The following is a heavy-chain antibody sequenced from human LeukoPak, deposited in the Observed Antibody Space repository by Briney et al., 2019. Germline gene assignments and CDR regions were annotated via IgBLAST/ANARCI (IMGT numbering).Heavy chain of an antibody. CDR3: ARGRGLWFGEFTLYFYYMDV. CDR2: INQSGST. J-gene: IGHJ6*03. Sequence: SETLSLTCGVYGGSFSGYYWSWIRQPPGKGLEWIGEINQSGSTNYNPSLKSRVTISVDTSKNQFSLKLSSVTAADTAVYYCARGRGLWFGEFTLYFYYMDVWGKGTTVTVSS. CDR1: GGSFSGYY. V-gene: IGHV4-34*01. D-gene: IGHD3-10*01.